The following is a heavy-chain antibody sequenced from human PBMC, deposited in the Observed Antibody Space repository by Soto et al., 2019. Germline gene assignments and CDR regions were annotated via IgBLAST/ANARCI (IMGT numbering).Heavy chain of an antibody. CDR3: AHRGVLTHFDY. D-gene: IGHD2-8*01. CDR2: IYWDDDK. CDR1: GFSLSTSGVG. Sequence: QITLKESGPTLVKPTQTLTLTCTFSGFSLSTSGVGVGWIRQPQGKALEWLALIYWDDDKRYSPSLKIRLTITKDTSKNQVVLTMTNMDPVDTATYYCAHRGVLTHFDYWGQGTLVTVSS. J-gene: IGHJ4*02. V-gene: IGHV2-5*02.